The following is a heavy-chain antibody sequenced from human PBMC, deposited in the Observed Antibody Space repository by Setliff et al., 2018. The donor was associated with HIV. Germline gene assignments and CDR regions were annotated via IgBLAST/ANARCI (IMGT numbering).Heavy chain of an antibody. Sequence: PGGSLRLSCAASRFTFSSYAMSWVRQAPGEGLEWVSVILSTGERTFYADSVKGRFTISRDDSKNTAYLQLNSLKTEDTAVYYCSRQIFGVLIGYYGLDVWGQGTTVTVSS. D-gene: IGHD3-3*01. CDR2: ILSTGERT. J-gene: IGHJ6*02. CDR1: RFTFSSYA. V-gene: IGHV3-23*01. CDR3: SRQIFGVLIGYYGLDV.